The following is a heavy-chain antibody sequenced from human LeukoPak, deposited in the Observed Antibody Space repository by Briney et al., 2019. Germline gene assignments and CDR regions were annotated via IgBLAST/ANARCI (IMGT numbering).Heavy chain of an antibody. D-gene: IGHD3-22*01. V-gene: IGHV4-39*01. CDR1: GGSISSYY. CDR2: IYDSGST. CDR3: ARNYYESSANY. J-gene: IGHJ4*02. Sequence: SETLSLTCTVSGGSISSYYWGWIRQPPGKGLEWIGTIYDSGSTYYNPSLKSRVTISVATSKNQFSLKMSSVTAADTAVYYCARNYYESSANYWGQGTLVTVSS.